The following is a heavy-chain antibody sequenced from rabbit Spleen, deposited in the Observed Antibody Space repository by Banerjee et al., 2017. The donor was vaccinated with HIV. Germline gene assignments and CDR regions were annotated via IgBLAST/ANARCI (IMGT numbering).Heavy chain of an antibody. V-gene: IGHV1S45*01. D-gene: IGHD2-1*01. CDR1: GFSFSSSYY. CDR3: ARGSATMTLVITGFYLNL. Sequence: QEQLEASGGVLVTPEGSLTLTCTASGFSFSSSYYMCWVRQAPGKGLECIACIYAGSSGSTWYASWAKGRFTISKTSSTTVTLQMTSLTAVDTATYFCARGSATMTLVITGFYLNLWGPGTLVTVS. J-gene: IGHJ4*01. CDR2: IYAGSSGST.